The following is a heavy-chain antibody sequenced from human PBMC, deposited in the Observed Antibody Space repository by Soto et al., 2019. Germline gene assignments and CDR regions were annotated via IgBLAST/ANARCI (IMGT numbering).Heavy chain of an antibody. CDR1: GGSISSYY. CDR3: ARSYRRYCSGGSCYSYYYYYMDV. D-gene: IGHD2-15*01. V-gene: IGHV4-59*01. CDR2: IYYSGST. J-gene: IGHJ6*03. Sequence: QVQLQESGPGLVKPSETLSLTCTVSGGSISSYYWSWIRQPPGKGLEWIGYIYYSGSTNYNPSPKSRVTISVDTSKNQFSLKLSSVTAADTAVYYCARSYRRYCSGGSCYSYYYYYMDVWGKGTTVTVSS.